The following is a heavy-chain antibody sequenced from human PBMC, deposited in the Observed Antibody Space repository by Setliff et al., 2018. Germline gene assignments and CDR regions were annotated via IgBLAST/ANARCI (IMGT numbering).Heavy chain of an antibody. Sequence: SETLSLTCAVYGGSFSDHYWTWIRQTPGKGLEWIGEINHSGRTNYSPSLKSRVTMSVDTSKNLFSLKLNSVTAADTALYYCARHVKVATEYFDCWGQGTLVTVSS. V-gene: IGHV4-34*01. CDR2: INHSGRT. J-gene: IGHJ4*02. D-gene: IGHD5-12*01. CDR3: ARHVKVATEYFDC. CDR1: GGSFSDHY.